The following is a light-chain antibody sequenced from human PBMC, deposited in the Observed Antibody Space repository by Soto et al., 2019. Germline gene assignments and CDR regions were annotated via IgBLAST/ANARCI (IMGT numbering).Light chain of an antibody. J-gene: IGKJ4*01. CDR2: GTS. V-gene: IGKV3D-15*01. Sequence: EIVMTQSPATLSVSPGERATLSCRASQSVNSNLAWYQQKAGQAPRLLIYGTSTRATGIPARFSGSGSGTEFTLTISRLQSEDFAVYYCQQYNNWPPLTFGGGTKVEI. CDR3: QQYNNWPPLT. CDR1: QSVNSN.